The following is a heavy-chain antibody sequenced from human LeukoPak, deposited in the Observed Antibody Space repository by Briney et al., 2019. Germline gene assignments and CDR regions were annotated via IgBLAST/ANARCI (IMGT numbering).Heavy chain of an antibody. CDR2: ISSSGSTL. Sequence: GGSLRLPCAVSGFTFSDYYMSWIRQAPGKGLEWVSYISSSGSTLYYADSVKGRFTISRDNAKNSLYLQMNSLRAEDTAVYYCARPRDFDWLWFDPWGQGTLVTVSS. V-gene: IGHV3-11*01. CDR1: GFTFSDYY. J-gene: IGHJ5*02. CDR3: ARPRDFDWLWFDP. D-gene: IGHD3-9*01.